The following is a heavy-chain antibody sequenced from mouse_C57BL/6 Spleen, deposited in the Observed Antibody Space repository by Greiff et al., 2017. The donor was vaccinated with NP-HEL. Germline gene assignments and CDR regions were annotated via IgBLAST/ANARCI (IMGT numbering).Heavy chain of an antibody. D-gene: IGHD1-1*01. Sequence: QVQLQQSGPELVKPGASVKISCKASGYAFSSSWMNWVKQRPGKGLEWIGRIYPGDGDTNYNGKFKGKATLTADKSSSTAYMQLSSLTSEDTAVYYCASSYESYYYAMDYWGQGTSVTVSS. CDR3: ASSYESYYYAMDY. CDR2: IYPGDGDT. V-gene: IGHV1-82*01. CDR1: GYAFSSSW. J-gene: IGHJ4*01.